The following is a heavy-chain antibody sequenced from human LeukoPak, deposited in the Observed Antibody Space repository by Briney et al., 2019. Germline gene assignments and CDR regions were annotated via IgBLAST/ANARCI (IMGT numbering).Heavy chain of an antibody. Sequence: PSETLSLTCTVSGGSISSSSYYWGWIRQPPGKGLEWIGSIYYSGSTYYNPSLKSRVTISVDTSKNQFSLKLSSVTAADTAVYYCARDGGATMVRGVATYDSWGRGTLVTVSS. V-gene: IGHV4-39*07. CDR1: GGSISSSSYY. CDR3: ARDGGATMVRGVATYDS. CDR2: IYYSGST. J-gene: IGHJ4*02. D-gene: IGHD3-10*01.